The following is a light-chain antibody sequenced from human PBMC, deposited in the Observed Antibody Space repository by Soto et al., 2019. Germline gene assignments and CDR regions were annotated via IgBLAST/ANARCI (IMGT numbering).Light chain of an antibody. Sequence: EIVLTQSPATLSLSPGERATLSCRASQSVSSCLAWYQQKPGQAPRLLMYDASTRATGIPARFSGSGSGTDFILTISSLEPEDFAVYYCQQRSNWPSITFGQGTRLEIK. CDR2: DAS. V-gene: IGKV3-11*01. CDR1: QSVSSC. J-gene: IGKJ5*01. CDR3: QQRSNWPSIT.